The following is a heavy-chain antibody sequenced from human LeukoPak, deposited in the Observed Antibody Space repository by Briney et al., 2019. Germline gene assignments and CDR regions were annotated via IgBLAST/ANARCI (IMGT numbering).Heavy chain of an antibody. D-gene: IGHD6-13*01. CDR3: ARAARRAAGIAAAGPLGY. CDR2: MNPNSGNT. CDR1: GYTFTSYD. Sequence: ASVKVSCKASGYTFTSYDINWVRQATGQGLEWMGWMNPNSGNTGYAQKFQGRVTMTRNTYISTAYMELSSLRSEDTAVYYCARAARRAAGIAAAGPLGYWGQGTLVTVSS. J-gene: IGHJ4*02. V-gene: IGHV1-8*01.